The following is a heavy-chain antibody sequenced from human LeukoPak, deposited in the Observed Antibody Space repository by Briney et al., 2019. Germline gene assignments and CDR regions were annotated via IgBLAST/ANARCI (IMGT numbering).Heavy chain of an antibody. CDR1: GGSISSGGYY. CDR2: IHYSGST. Sequence: SKTLSLTCTVSGGSISSGGYYWRWIRQHPGKGLEWIEYIHYSGSTYYSPSLKSRVTISVDTSKNQFSLKLSSVTAADTAVYYCAGSRIGYSDSSGFFDAWGQGTLVTVSS. V-gene: IGHV4-31*03. CDR3: AGSRIGYSDSSGFFDA. J-gene: IGHJ4*02. D-gene: IGHD3-22*01.